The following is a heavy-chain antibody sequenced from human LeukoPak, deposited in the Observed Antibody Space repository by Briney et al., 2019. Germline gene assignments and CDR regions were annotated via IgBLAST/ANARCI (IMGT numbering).Heavy chain of an antibody. D-gene: IGHD6-19*01. Sequence: PGGSLRLSCAASGFTFSNAWMSWVRQAPGKGLGWVGRIKSKTDGGTTDYAAPVKGRFTISRDDSKNTLYLQMNSLKTEDTAVYYCTTGDSSGWYPGYWGQGTLVTVSS. CDR2: IKSKTDGGTT. CDR3: TTGDSSGWYPGY. CDR1: GFTFSNAW. V-gene: IGHV3-15*01. J-gene: IGHJ4*02.